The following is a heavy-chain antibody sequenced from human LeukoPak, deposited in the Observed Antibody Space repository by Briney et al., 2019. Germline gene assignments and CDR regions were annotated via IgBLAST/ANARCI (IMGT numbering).Heavy chain of an antibody. CDR3: ARVTGYMTEDFFDY. D-gene: IGHD6-13*01. Sequence: SETLSLTCTVSGGSISSSSYYWGWIRQPPGKGLEWIGSIYQSGSTDYNPSLKSRVTISVDTSRNQFSLRLSSVTAADTAVYYCARVTGYMTEDFFDYWGQGTLVTVSS. CDR1: GGSISSSSYY. V-gene: IGHV4-39*07. J-gene: IGHJ4*02. CDR2: IYQSGST.